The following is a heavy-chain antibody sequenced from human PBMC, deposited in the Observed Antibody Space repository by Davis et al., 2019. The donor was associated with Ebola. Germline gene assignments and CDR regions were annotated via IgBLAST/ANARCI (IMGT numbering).Heavy chain of an antibody. Sequence: GGPLRLSCAASGFSFSSYTLHWVRQAQGKGLEWVAFIRYDGRNKYYADSVKGRFTFSGDNSKNTLYLQMDTLRVEDTALYYCTKGQGYFLDYWGQGTLVTVSS. D-gene: IGHD6-13*01. CDR2: IRYDGRNK. CDR1: GFSFSSYT. J-gene: IGHJ4*02. CDR3: TKGQGYFLDY. V-gene: IGHV3-30*02.